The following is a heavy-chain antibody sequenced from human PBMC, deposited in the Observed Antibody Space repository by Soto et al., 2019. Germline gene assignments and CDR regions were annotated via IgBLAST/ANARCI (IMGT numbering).Heavy chain of an antibody. CDR2: ISYDGSNK. Sequence: GGSLRLSCAASGFTFSSYGMHWVRQAPGKGLEWVAVISYDGSNKYYADSVKGRFTISRDNTKNTLYLQMNSLRAEDTAVYYCAKDHRGYSYGFYYYYGMDVWGQGTTVTVSS. CDR1: GFTFSSYG. D-gene: IGHD5-18*01. J-gene: IGHJ6*02. CDR3: AKDHRGYSYGFYYYYGMDV. V-gene: IGHV3-30*18.